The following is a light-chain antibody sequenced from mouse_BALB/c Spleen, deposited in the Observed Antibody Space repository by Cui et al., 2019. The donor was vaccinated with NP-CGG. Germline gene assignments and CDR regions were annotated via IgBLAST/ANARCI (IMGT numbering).Light chain of an antibody. J-gene: IGLJ1*01. CDR2: GTN. Sequence: HAVVTQESALTTLTCETVTLTCRSSTEAVTTSNYANWVQEKPDHLFTGLIGGTNNRVPGVPARFSGSLIGDKAALTITGAKNEDEAIYFCALWYSNHWVFGGGTKLTVL. CDR1: TEAVTTSNY. V-gene: IGLV1*01. CDR3: ALWYSNHWV.